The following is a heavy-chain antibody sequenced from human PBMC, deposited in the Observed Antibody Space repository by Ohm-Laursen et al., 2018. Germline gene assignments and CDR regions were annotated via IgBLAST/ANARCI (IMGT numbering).Heavy chain of an antibody. CDR3: ARRAPFYGGFDY. CDR2: IDASGGTI. CDR1: GSTFGTYS. V-gene: IGHV3-48*01. Sequence: SLRLSCAASGSTFGTYSMNWVRQAPGKGLEWLSYIDASGGTIYYADSLKGRFTISRDNAKNSLYLQMNNLRVEDTAIYYCARRAPFYGGFDYWGQGTLVTVSS. D-gene: IGHD2/OR15-2a*01. J-gene: IGHJ4*02.